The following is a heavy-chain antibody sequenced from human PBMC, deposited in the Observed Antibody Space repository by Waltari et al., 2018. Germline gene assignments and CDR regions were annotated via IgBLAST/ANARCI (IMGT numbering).Heavy chain of an antibody. CDR1: GYTLTELS. D-gene: IGHD3-22*01. CDR3: ATADSSGYQFDL. CDR2: FDLEDGET. V-gene: IGHV1-24*01. Sequence: QVQLVQSGAEVKKPGASVKVSCNVSGYTLTELSMHWVRQAPGKGLEWMGGFDLEDGETIYEQKFQGRVTMTEDTSTDTAYMELSSLRSEDTAVYYCATADSSGYQFDLWGRGTLVTVSS. J-gene: IGHJ2*01.